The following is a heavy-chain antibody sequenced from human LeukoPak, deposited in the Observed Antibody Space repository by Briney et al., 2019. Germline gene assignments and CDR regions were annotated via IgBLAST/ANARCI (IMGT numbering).Heavy chain of an antibody. D-gene: IGHD6-19*01. Sequence: GGSLRLSCAASGFTFSSYAMSWVRQAPGKGLEWVSAISGSGDSTYYGDSVKGRFTISRDNSKNTLYLQMNSLRAEDTAVYYCARGWIAVAGTNAFDIWGQGTMVTVSS. CDR2: ISGSGDST. CDR1: GFTFSSYA. J-gene: IGHJ3*02. V-gene: IGHV3-23*01. CDR3: ARGWIAVAGTNAFDI.